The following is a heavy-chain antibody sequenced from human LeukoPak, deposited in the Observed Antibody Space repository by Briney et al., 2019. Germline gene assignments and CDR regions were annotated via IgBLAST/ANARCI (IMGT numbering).Heavy chain of an antibody. CDR1: GGSFSGYY. CDR2: INHSGST. J-gene: IGHJ4*02. CDR3: ARGLDDSSGYRQYYFDY. D-gene: IGHD3-22*01. Sequence: TSETLSLTSAVYGGSFSGYYWSWIRQPPGKGLEWIGEINHSGSTNYNPSLKSRVTISVDTSKNQFSLKLSSVTAADTAVYYCARGLDDSSGYRQYYFDYWGQGTLVTVSS. V-gene: IGHV4-34*01.